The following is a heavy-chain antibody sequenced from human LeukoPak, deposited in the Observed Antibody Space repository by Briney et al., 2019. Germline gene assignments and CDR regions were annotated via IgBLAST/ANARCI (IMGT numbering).Heavy chain of an antibody. CDR2: ISSSSSYI. J-gene: IGHJ4*02. D-gene: IGHD6-13*01. Sequence: GGSLRLSCAASGFTFSSYAVSWVRQAPGKGLEWVSSISSSSSYIYYADSVKGRFTISRDNAKNSLYLQTNSLRAEDTAVYYCARDVSIAAADLIDYWGQGTLVTVSS. CDR3: ARDVSIAAADLIDY. CDR1: GFTFSSYA. V-gene: IGHV3-21*01.